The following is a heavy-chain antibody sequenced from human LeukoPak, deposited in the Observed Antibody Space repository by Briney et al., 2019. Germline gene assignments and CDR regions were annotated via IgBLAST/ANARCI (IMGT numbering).Heavy chain of an antibody. CDR2: IYYSGST. D-gene: IGHD3-3*01. Sequence: SETLSLTCTVSGGSISSSSYYWGWIRQPPGKGLEWIGSIYYSGSTYYNPSLKSRVTISVDTSKNQFSLKLSSVTAADTAVYYCARDHYDFWSGYYGWFDPWGQGTLVTVSS. CDR1: GGSISSSSYY. V-gene: IGHV4-39*02. CDR3: ARDHYDFWSGYYGWFDP. J-gene: IGHJ5*02.